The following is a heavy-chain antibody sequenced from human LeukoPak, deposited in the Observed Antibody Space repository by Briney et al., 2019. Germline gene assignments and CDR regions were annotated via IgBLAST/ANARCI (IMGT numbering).Heavy chain of an antibody. V-gene: IGHV3-21*01. D-gene: IGHD6-13*01. Sequence: GGSLRLSCAASGFTFSSYSMNWVRQAPGKGLEWVSSISSSSSYIYYADSVKGRFTISRDNAKNSLYLQMNSLRAEDTAMYYCARVRAAALDYWGQGTLVTVSS. CDR3: ARVRAAALDY. CDR1: GFTFSSYS. J-gene: IGHJ4*02. CDR2: ISSSSSYI.